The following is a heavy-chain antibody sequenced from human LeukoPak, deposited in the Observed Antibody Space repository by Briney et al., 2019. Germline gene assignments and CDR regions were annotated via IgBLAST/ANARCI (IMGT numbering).Heavy chain of an antibody. D-gene: IGHD3-22*01. J-gene: IGHJ4*02. CDR2: IKEDGSEK. Sequence: GGSLRLSCVASGFIFSRYWMSWVRQAPGKGLEWVANIKEDGSEKSYVDSVKGRFSISRDNAKNSIYLEINSLRADDTAAYYCARPMRDGSGYYYGCFDKWGQGALVTVSS. CDR1: GFIFSRYW. V-gene: IGHV3-7*03. CDR3: ARPMRDGSGYYYGCFDK.